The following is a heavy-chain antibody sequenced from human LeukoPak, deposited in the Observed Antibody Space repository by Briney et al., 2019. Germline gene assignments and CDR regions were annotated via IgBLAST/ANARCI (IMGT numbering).Heavy chain of an antibody. CDR1: GYSISSGYY. V-gene: IGHV4-38-2*02. CDR3: AREAGSVYYYDSSGYHFDY. D-gene: IGHD3-22*01. J-gene: IGHJ4*02. CDR2: IYHSGST. Sequence: SETLSLTCTVSGYSISSGYYWGWVRQPPGKGLEWIGSIYHSGSTYYNPSLKSRVTISVDTSKNQFSLKLSSVTAADTAVYYCAREAGSVYYYDSSGYHFDYWGQGTLVTVSS.